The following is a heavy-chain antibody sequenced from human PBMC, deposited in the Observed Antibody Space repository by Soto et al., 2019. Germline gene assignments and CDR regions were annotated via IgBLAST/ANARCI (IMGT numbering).Heavy chain of an antibody. Sequence: QVQLVQSGAEVKKPGSSVKVSCKASGGTFSSYAISWVRQAPGQGLEWMGGIIPIFGTANYAQKFQGRVTITADESTSTAYMELSSLRSEDTAVYYCVRGGYYYDSSGYYLATNFDYWGQGTLVTVSS. V-gene: IGHV1-69*01. CDR2: IIPIFGTA. D-gene: IGHD3-22*01. CDR1: GGTFSSYA. J-gene: IGHJ4*02. CDR3: VRGGYYYDSSGYYLATNFDY.